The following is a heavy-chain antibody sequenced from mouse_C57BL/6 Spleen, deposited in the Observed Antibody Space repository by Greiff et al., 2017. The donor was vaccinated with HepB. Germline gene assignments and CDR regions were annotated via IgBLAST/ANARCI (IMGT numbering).Heavy chain of an antibody. CDR3: ARGCYGSSFYFDY. J-gene: IGHJ2*01. CDR2: INPGSGGT. CDR1: GYAFTNYL. V-gene: IGHV1-54*01. Sequence: QVQLQQSGAELVRPGTSVKVSCKASGYAFTNYLIEWVKQRPGQGLEWIGVINPGSGGTNYNEKFKGKATLTADKSSSTAYMQLSSLTSEDSAVYFCARGCYGSSFYFDYWGQGTTLTVSS. D-gene: IGHD1-1*01.